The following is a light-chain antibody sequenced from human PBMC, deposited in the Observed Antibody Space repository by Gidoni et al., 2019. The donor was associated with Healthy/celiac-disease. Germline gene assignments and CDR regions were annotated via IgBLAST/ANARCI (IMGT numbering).Light chain of an antibody. CDR3: QQLNSYPPT. J-gene: IGKJ4*01. V-gene: IGKV1-9*01. CDR1: QGISSY. CDR2: AAS. Sequence: DIQLTQSPSFLSASVGDRVTITCRASQGISSYLAWYQQKPGKAPKLLIYAASTLQSGVPSRSSGSGSGTEFTLTISSLQPEDFATYYCQQLNSYPPTFXGXTKVEIK.